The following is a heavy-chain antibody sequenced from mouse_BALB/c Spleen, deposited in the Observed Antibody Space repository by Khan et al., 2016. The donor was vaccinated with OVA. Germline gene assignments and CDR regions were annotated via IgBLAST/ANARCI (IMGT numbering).Heavy chain of an antibody. CDR2: ISYDGCN. CDR3: ERNYYGDSLWFAY. Sequence: EVQLQESGPGLVKPSQSLSLTCSVTGYSITSGYYWNWIRQFPGNKLEWMGSISYDGCNIYRPSLKNRVSISRDTSKNQFFLKLNYVTTEDTATYYCERNYYGDSLWFAYWGQGTLVTVSA. D-gene: IGHD1-1*02. V-gene: IGHV3-6*02. CDR1: GYSITSGYY. J-gene: IGHJ3*01.